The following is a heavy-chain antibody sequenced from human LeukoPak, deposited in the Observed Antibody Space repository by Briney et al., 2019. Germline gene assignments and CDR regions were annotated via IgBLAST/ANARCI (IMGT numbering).Heavy chain of an antibody. Sequence: ASVKVSCKASGYTFTVYYIHWVRQAPGEGLEWMGWINPDSGATNYAQKFQGRVTMTRDTSISTGYMELSRLRSDDTAVYYCARCPKQVGFAYWHFDLWGRGTVVTVSS. CDR1: GYTFTVYY. V-gene: IGHV1-2*02. J-gene: IGHJ2*01. CDR3: ARCPKQVGFAYWHFDL. D-gene: IGHD1-26*01. CDR2: INPDSGAT.